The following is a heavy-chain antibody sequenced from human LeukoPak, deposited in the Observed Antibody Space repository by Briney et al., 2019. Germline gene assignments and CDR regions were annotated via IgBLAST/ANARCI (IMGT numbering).Heavy chain of an antibody. Sequence: PGESLRLSCAASGLTFRSYAMHWVRQAPGKGLEWVAAISYDGKKEYYADSVKGRFTISRDNSKNTLDLQMNSLRADDTALYYCATGTNGTTWSYGMDVWGQGTTVTVSS. CDR2: ISYDGKKE. CDR1: GLTFRSYA. D-gene: IGHD1-1*01. V-gene: IGHV3-30*04. J-gene: IGHJ6*02. CDR3: ATGTNGTTWSYGMDV.